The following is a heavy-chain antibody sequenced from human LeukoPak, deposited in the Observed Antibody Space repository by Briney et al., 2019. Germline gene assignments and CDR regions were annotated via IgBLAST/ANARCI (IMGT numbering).Heavy chain of an antibody. CDR3: AGRNIVVAHGGFDP. V-gene: IGHV4-4*07. CDR1: GGSISSYY. D-gene: IGHD2-2*01. Sequence: SETLSLTCTVSGGSISSYYWSWIRQPAGKGLEWIGRIYTSRSTNYNPSLKSRVTMSVDTSKNQFSLKLSSVTAADTAVYYCAGRNIVVAHGGFDPWGQGTLVTVSS. J-gene: IGHJ5*02. CDR2: IYTSRST.